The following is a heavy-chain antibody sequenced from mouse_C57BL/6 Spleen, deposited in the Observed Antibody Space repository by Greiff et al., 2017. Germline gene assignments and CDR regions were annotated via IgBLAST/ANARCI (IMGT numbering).Heavy chain of an antibody. CDR3: ATVSWDDWDFDV. V-gene: IGHV1-81*01. CDR1: GYTFTSYG. D-gene: IGHD4-1*01. J-gene: IGHJ1*03. Sequence: VQLQQSGAELARPGASVKLSCKASGYTFTSYGISWVKQRTGQGLVWIGEIYPRSGNTYYNEKFKGKATLTADKSSHTAYMELRSLTSEDSAGYCCATVSWDDWDFDVWGTGTTGTVSS. CDR2: IYPRSGNT.